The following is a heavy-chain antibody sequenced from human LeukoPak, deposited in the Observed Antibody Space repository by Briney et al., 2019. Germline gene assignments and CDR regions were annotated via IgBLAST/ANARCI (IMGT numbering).Heavy chain of an antibody. J-gene: IGHJ4*02. V-gene: IGHV4-59*01. D-gene: IGHD1-26*01. CDR2: IYYSGST. CDR3: ARGAPVGATTLGFDY. Sequence: SETLSLTCTVPGGSISSYYWSWIRQPPGKGLGRIGYIYYSGSTNYNPSLKSRVTISVDTSKHQFSLKLSSVTAADTAVYYCARGAPVGATTLGFDYWGQGTLVSVSS. CDR1: GGSISSYY.